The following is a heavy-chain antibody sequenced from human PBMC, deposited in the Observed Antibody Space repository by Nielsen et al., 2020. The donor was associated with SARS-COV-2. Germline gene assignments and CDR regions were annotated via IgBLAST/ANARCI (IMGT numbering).Heavy chain of an antibody. CDR1: GFTFSSYS. V-gene: IGHV3-21*01. J-gene: IGHJ3*02. Sequence: GESLKISCAASGFTFSSYSMNWVRQAPGKGLEWVSSISSSSSYIYYADSVKGRFTISRDNAKNSLYLQMNSLRAEDTAVYYCAILIVVVITPGDDAAFDIWGQGTMVTVSS. CDR2: ISSSSSYI. CDR3: AILIVVVITPGDDAAFDI. D-gene: IGHD3-22*01.